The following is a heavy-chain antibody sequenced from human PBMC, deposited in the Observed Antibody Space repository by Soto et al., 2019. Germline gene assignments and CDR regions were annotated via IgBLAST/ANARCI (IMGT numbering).Heavy chain of an antibody. Sequence: GGSLRLSCAASGFIFTRYSMNWVRQAPGKGLERVSSISSTTNYIYYGDSMKGRFTISRDNAKNSLYLEMSSLRAEDTGVYYCARESEDLTSNFDYWGQGTLVTVSS. CDR3: ARESEDLTSNFDY. V-gene: IGHV3-21*06. J-gene: IGHJ4*02. CDR2: ISSTTNYI. CDR1: GFIFTRYS.